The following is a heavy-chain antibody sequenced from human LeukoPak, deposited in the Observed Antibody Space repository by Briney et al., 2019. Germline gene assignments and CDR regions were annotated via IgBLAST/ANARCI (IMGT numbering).Heavy chain of an antibody. D-gene: IGHD3-10*01. CDR2: IYYSGST. CDR1: GGSISSSSYY. J-gene: IGHJ6*03. CDR3: ARVRAVRGVIITLSYYMDV. V-gene: IGHV4-39*07. Sequence: TSETLSLTCTVSGGSISSSSYYWGWIRQPPGKGLEWIGSIYYSGSTYYNPSLKSRVTISVDTYKNQFSLKLSSVTAADTAVYYCARVRAVRGVIITLSYYMDVWGKGTTVTVSS.